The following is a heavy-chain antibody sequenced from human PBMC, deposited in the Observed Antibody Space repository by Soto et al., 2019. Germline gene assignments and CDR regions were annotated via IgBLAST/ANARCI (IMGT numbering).Heavy chain of an antibody. CDR2: ISANGSPT. CDR3: ARVWSDYSGADY. V-gene: IGHV3-48*03. J-gene: IGHJ4*02. CDR1: GFTFSSYA. D-gene: IGHD3-3*01. Sequence: EVQLVESGGGLVQPGGSLRLSCAASGFTFSSYAITWVRQAPGKGLEWISYISANGSPTHYADSVRGRFTVSRDNAKNSLYLQMDSLRAEDTAVYYCARVWSDYSGADYRGQGTLVTVSS.